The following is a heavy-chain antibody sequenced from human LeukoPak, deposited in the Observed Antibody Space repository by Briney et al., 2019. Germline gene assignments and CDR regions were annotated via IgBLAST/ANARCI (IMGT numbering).Heavy chain of an antibody. J-gene: IGHJ5*02. D-gene: IGHD2/OR15-2a*01. CDR1: GGSISSGGYY. V-gene: IGHV4-30-2*01. CDR3: ARARGQLANIEWFDP. Sequence: SQTLSLTCTVSGGSISSGGYYWSWIRQPPGKGLEWIGYIYHSGSTYYNPSLKSRVTISVDRSKNQFSLKLSSVTAADTAVYYCARARGQLANIEWFDPWGQGTLVTVSS. CDR2: IYHSGST.